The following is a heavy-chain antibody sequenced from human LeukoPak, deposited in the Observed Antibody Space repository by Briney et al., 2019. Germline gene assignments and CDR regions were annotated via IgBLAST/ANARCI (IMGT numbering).Heavy chain of an antibody. CDR2: ISSNGDNT. J-gene: IGHJ4*02. Sequence: QPGGSLRLSCSVSGFTFSTYVMHWVGQAPGKGLEYVSAISSNGDNTYYADSVKGRFTISRDNSKNTLYLQMSSLRADDTAVYYCVRGTGYWGQGTLVIVSS. CDR1: GFTFSTYV. CDR3: VRGTGY. V-gene: IGHV3-64D*06.